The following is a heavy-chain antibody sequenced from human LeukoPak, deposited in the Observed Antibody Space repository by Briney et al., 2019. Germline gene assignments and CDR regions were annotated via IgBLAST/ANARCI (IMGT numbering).Heavy chain of an antibody. J-gene: IGHJ4*02. CDR1: GGSISSGGYY. CDR3: ARVGSGSDFWSGYYFDY. V-gene: IGHV4-31*03. D-gene: IGHD3-3*01. CDR2: TFYRGST. Sequence: PSQTLSLTCTVSGGSISSGGYYWSWLRQHPGGALEWIGYTFYRGSTYSNPSLKSRVAISVDTSKNQFSVKLTSVTAADTAVYYCARVGSGSDFWSGYYFDYWGQGNLVTVSS.